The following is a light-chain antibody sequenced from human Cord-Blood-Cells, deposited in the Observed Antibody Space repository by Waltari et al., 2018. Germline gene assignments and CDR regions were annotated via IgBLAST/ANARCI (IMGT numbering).Light chain of an antibody. CDR1: SSDFGGYNY. J-gene: IGLJ1*01. V-gene: IGLV2-11*01. Sequence: QSALTQPRSVSGSPGQSVTISCTGTSSDFGGYNYVSWYQQHPGKAPKLMIYDVSKRPSGGPDRFSGSKSGNTASLTISGLQAEDEADYYCCSYAGSYIYVFGTGTKVTVL. CDR2: DVS. CDR3: CSYAGSYIYV.